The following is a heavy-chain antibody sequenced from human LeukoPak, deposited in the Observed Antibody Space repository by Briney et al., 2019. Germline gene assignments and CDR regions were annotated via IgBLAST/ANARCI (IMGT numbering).Heavy chain of an antibody. V-gene: IGHV4-34*01. J-gene: IGHJ5*02. CDR3: ARGPGAAAAIPGRRSGLDP. CDR2: INHSGST. D-gene: IGHD2-2*02. CDR1: GGSFSGYY. Sequence: SETLSLTCAVYGGSFSGYYWSWIRQPPGKGLEWIGEINHSGSTNYNPSLKSRVAISVDTSKNQFSLKLSSVTAADTAVYYCARGPGAAAAIPGRRSGLDPWGQGTLVTVSS.